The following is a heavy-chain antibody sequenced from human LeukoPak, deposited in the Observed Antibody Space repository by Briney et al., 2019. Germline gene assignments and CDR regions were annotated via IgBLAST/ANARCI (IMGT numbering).Heavy chain of an antibody. V-gene: IGHV4-61*02. CDR1: GGSISSGSYY. J-gene: IGHJ5*02. CDR3: ARDRSMDIVVVPAVIRGNWFDP. D-gene: IGHD2-2*03. CDR2: IYTSGST. Sequence: SETLPLTCTVSGGSISSGSYYWSWIRQPAGTGLEWIGRIYTSGSTNYNPSLKSRVTISVDTSKNQFSLKLSSVTAADTAVYYCARDRSMDIVVVPAVIRGNWFDPWGQGTLVTVSS.